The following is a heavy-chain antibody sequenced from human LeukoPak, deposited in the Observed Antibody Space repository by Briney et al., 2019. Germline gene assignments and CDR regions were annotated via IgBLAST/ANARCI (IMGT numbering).Heavy chain of an antibody. CDR3: ASGGPHYYDTSGYYGIDY. CDR1: GFTFSSHG. D-gene: IGHD3-22*01. V-gene: IGHV3-33*01. Sequence: GGSLRLSCAASGFTFSSHGMHWVRQAPGKGLEWVAVTWYDGSTKYYADSVKGRFTISRDNSKNTLSLEMNSLRAEDTAVYYCASGGPHYYDTSGYYGIDYWGQGSLVTVSS. CDR2: TWYDGSTK. J-gene: IGHJ4*02.